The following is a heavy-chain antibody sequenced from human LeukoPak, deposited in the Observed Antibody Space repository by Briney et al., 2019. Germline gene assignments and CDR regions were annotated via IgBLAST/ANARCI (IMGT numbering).Heavy chain of an antibody. CDR1: RFTLSSYW. CDR3: AKGYSRYLYY. D-gene: IGHD5-12*01. J-gene: IGHJ4*02. CDR2: IDGDGSST. Sequence: GGSLRLSCASSRFTLSSYWIQWVPQAPGKGLVCVSRIDGDGSSTNYADSVKGGFTISRETAKNTLYLRRKSLRAETTAAYYWAKGYSRYLYYWGQGTLVPVSS. V-gene: IGHV3-74*01.